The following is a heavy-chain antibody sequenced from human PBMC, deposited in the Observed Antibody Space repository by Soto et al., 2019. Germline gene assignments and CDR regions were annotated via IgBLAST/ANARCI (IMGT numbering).Heavy chain of an antibody. CDR3: ARGVKQWEPHPSCFDY. CDR2: IIPIFGTA. CDR1: GGTFSSYA. V-gene: IGHV1-69*12. Sequence: QVQLVQSGAEVKKPGSSVKVSCKASGGTFSSYAISWVRQAPGQGLEWMGGIIPIFGTANYAQKFQGRVTITADESTSTAYMELSSLISEDTAVYYCARGVKQWEPHPSCFDYWGQGTLVTVSS. J-gene: IGHJ4*02. D-gene: IGHD1-26*01.